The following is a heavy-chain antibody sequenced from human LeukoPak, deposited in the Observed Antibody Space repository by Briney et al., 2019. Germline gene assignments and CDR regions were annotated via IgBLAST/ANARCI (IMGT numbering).Heavy chain of an antibody. CDR1: GFTFSSYA. Sequence: PGGSLRLSCAASGFTFSSYAMRWVRQAPGKGLEWVSAISGSGGSTYYADSVKGRFTISRDNSKNTLYLEMNSLRAEDTDVYYCAKTIVPAAIYYYGMDVWRQGTTVTVS. CDR3: AKTIVPAAIYYYGMDV. D-gene: IGHD2-2*01. J-gene: IGHJ6*02. CDR2: ISGSGGST. V-gene: IGHV3-23*01.